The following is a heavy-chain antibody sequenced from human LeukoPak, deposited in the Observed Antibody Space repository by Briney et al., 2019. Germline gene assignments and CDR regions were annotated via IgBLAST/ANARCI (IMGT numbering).Heavy chain of an antibody. Sequence: SETLSLTCTVSGGSISSYYWSWIRQPPGKGLEWIGYIYYSGSTNYNPSLKSRVTISVDTSKNQFSLKLSSVTAADTAVYYCARDSSSWLDYWGQGTLVTVSS. CDR2: IYYSGST. V-gene: IGHV4-59*01. CDR1: GGSISSYY. J-gene: IGHJ4*02. D-gene: IGHD6-13*01. CDR3: ARDSSSWLDY.